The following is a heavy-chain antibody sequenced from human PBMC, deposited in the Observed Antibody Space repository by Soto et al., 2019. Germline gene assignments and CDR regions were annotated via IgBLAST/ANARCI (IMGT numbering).Heavy chain of an antibody. CDR2: ISSSLGHT. J-gene: IGHJ4*02. CDR3: AANWNFGLNF. Sequence: NPGGSLRLSCAGSGFDFSDFHIIWVRQAPGKGLEWISYISSSLGHTDYADSVKGRFTISRDNAKSSVFLEMSDLRSDDTAVYYCAANWNFGLNFWGQGTLVTVSS. V-gene: IGHV3-11*03. D-gene: IGHD1-1*01. CDR1: GFDFSDFH.